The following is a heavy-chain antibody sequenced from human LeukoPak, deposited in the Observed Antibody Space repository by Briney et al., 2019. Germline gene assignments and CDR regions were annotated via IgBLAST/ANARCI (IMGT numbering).Heavy chain of an antibody. CDR1: GFTFSTY. CDR3: ARGGSSWD. Sequence: GGSLRLSCAASGFTFSTYMNWVRQAPGKGLEWVSSISGSSSYIFYADSVKGRFTISRDNARDSLFLQMNSLRAEDTAVYYCARGGSSWDWGQGTLVTVSS. D-gene: IGHD6-13*01. J-gene: IGHJ4*02. CDR2: ISGSSSYI. V-gene: IGHV3-21*01.